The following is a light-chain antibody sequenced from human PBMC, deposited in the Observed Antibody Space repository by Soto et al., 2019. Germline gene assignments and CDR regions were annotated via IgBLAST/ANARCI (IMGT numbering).Light chain of an antibody. CDR3: QQSYSTPRST. Sequence: DIQMTQSPSSLSASVGDRVSITCRASQSISSYLNWYQQKPGKAPKVLIYAASNLQSGVPSRFSGSGSGTDFTLTISSLQPEDFATYYCQQSYSTPRSTFGQGTRLELK. CDR1: QSISSY. J-gene: IGKJ2*01. V-gene: IGKV1-39*01. CDR2: AAS.